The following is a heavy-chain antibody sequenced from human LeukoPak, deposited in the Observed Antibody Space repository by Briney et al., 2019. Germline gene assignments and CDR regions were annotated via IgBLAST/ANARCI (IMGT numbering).Heavy chain of an antibody. CDR3: AKERRRVDTEMVRSYYFEN. V-gene: IGHV3-23*01. J-gene: IGHJ4*02. Sequence: PGGSLRLSCAGSGFSFSSSAMSWVCQTPGKGLEWVSSITGNGATTYYSDSVKGRFTISRDNSRNTLSLQMSSLRVEDTAVYYCAKERRRVDTEMVRSYYFENWGQGTLVTVSS. CDR2: ITGNGATT. D-gene: IGHD5-18*01. CDR1: GFSFSSSA.